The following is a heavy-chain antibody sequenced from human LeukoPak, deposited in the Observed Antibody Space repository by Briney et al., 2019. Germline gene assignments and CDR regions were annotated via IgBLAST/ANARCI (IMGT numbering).Heavy chain of an antibody. J-gene: IGHJ4*02. CDR1: GYTFTVYY. D-gene: IGHD3-22*01. CDR3: ARASGYDSSGYWKDY. V-gene: IGHV1-2*02. Sequence: GASVTVSCTTSGYTFTVYYLHWVRQAPGQGLEWMGRINPHNTGTNFAQKFQGRVTMTRDTSISTAYMELSSLRSDDTAVYYCARASGYDSSGYWKDYWGQGTLVTVSS. CDR2: INPHNTGT.